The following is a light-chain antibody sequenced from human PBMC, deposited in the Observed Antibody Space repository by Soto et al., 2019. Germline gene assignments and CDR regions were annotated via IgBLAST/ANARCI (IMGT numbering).Light chain of an antibody. J-gene: IGKJ2*01. CDR1: QSISTN. CDR2: AAS. Sequence: ETVMKQSPATLSLSPEERATLSCRASQSISTNLAWYQHKPGQAPRLLMYAASTRATGVPARFSGSGSGTEFTLTISSLQSEDFAVSYCQQYHYSYLYTFGQGTKVDIK. CDR3: QQYHYSYLYT. V-gene: IGKV3-15*01.